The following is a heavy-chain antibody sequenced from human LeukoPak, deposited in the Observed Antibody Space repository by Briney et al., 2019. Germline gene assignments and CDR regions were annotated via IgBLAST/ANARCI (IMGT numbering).Heavy chain of an antibody. CDR3: ARGGSYFDISGYYFY. CDR1: GFTVGSNT. V-gene: IGHV3-66*01. D-gene: IGHD3-22*01. CDR2: IYSGGST. Sequence: GGSLRFSCAASGFTVGSNTMSWVRQAPGKGLEWVSIIYSGGSTSYADSVKGRFTTSRDNSKNTLYLQMNSLRTEDTAVYYCARGGSYFDISGYYFYWGQGTLVTVSS. J-gene: IGHJ4*02.